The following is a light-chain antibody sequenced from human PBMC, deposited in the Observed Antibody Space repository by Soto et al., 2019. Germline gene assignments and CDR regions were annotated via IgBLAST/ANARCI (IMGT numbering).Light chain of an antibody. J-gene: IGKJ2*01. Sequence: EIVLTQSPGTLSLSPGETATLSCRASQSVSSSYLAWYQQKPGQAPRPLIYGASSRATGIPDRFSGSGSGTDFTLTISRLEPEDFAVYYCQQYGSSPPYTFGQGTKLEIK. CDR1: QSVSSSY. CDR2: GAS. CDR3: QQYGSSPPYT. V-gene: IGKV3-20*01.